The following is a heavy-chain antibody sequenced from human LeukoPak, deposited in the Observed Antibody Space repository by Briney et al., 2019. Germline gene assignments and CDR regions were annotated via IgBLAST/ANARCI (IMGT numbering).Heavy chain of an antibody. D-gene: IGHD3-3*01. J-gene: IGHJ6*02. CDR2: ISYDGSNK. V-gene: IGHV3-30*04. Sequence: GGSLRLSCAASGFTFSSYAMHWVRQAPGKGLEWVAVISYDGSNKYYADSVKGRFTISRHNSKNTLYLQMNSLRAEDTAVYYCARETVYLEYYYGMDVWGQGTTVTVSS. CDR3: ARETVYLEYYYGMDV. CDR1: GFTFSSYA.